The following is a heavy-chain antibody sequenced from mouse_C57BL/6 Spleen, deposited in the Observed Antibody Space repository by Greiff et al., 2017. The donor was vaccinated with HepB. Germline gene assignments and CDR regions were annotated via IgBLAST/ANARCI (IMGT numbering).Heavy chain of an antibody. Sequence: QVTLKESGPGILQPSQTLSLTCSFSGFSLSTFGMGVGWIRQPSGKGLEWLAHIWWDDDKYYNPALKSRLTISKDTSKNQVFLKIANVDTADTATYYCARMGATVVADYYAMDYWGQGTSVTVSS. CDR2: IWWDDDK. D-gene: IGHD1-1*01. CDR3: ARMGATVVADYYAMDY. J-gene: IGHJ4*01. CDR1: GFSLSTFGMG. V-gene: IGHV8-8*01.